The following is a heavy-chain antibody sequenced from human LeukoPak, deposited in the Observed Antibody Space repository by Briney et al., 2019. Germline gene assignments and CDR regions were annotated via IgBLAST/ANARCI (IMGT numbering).Heavy chain of an antibody. CDR2: INSDGSST. D-gene: IGHD5-12*01. CDR3: VKDRSGYDYFDF. Sequence: GGSLRLSYAASGFTFSTYWMHWVRQAPGKGLVWVSRINSDGSSTYYADSVKGRFTISRDNSKNTLYLQMSSLRAEDTAVYYCVKDRSGYDYFDFWGQGTLVTVSS. CDR1: GFTFSTYW. V-gene: IGHV3-74*01. J-gene: IGHJ4*02.